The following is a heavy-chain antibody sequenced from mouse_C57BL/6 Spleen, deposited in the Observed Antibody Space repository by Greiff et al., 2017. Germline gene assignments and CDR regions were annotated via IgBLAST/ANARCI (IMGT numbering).Heavy chain of an antibody. V-gene: IGHV5-6*01. CDR2: ISSGGSYT. J-gene: IGHJ4*01. CDR1: GFTFSSYG. D-gene: IGHD1-1*01. CDR3: ARGIYYYGSSYAMDY. Sequence: EVMLVESGGDLVKPGGSLKLSCAASGFTFSSYGMSWVRQPPDKRLEWVATISSGGSYTYYPDSVKGRFTISRDNAKNTLYLQMSSLKSEDTAMYYCARGIYYYGSSYAMDYWGQGTSVTVSS.